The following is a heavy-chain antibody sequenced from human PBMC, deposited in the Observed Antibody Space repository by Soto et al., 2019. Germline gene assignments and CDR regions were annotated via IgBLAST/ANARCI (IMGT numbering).Heavy chain of an antibody. CDR3: ATEWLGGEEFDY. CDR1: GFTFSSYG. V-gene: IGHV3-30*03. J-gene: IGHJ4*02. CDR2: ISYDGSNK. Sequence: GGSLRLSCAASGFTFSSYGMHWVRQAPGKGLEWVAVISYDGSNKYYADSVKGRFTISRDNSKNTLYLQMNSLRAEDTAVYYCATEWLGGEEFDYWGQGTLVTVSS. D-gene: IGHD3-22*01.